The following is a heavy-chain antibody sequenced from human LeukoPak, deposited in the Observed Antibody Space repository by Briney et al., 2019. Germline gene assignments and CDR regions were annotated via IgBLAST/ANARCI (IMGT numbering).Heavy chain of an antibody. V-gene: IGHV1-18*01. Sequence: ASVKVSCKTSGYTFSNFGINWVRQAPGQGLEWMGWIIGNNDKPNYGQKFQGRFTVTTDSSTSTAYMELRNLRFDDTAVYYCARDGTSTDDYWGQGTLVTVSS. CDR1: GYTFSNFG. J-gene: IGHJ4*02. CDR3: ARDGTSTDDY. D-gene: IGHD2-2*01. CDR2: IIGNNDKP.